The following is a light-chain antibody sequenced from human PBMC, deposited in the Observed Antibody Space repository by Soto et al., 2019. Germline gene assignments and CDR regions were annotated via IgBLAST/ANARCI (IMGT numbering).Light chain of an antibody. CDR3: QQYYSVPPT. CDR1: QSVLYSSNNENS. CDR2: WAS. J-gene: IGKJ1*01. Sequence: DIVMTQSPDSLAVSLGERATINCKSSQSVLYSSNNENSLAWYQQKPGQPPKPLIYWASTREAGGPDRFSGGGSGTDFTLTISSLQAEDVAVYYCQQYYSVPPTFGQGTKVEI. V-gene: IGKV4-1*01.